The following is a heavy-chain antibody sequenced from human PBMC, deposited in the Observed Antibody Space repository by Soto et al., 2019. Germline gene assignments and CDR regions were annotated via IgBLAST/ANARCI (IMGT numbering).Heavy chain of an antibody. Sequence: SETLSLTCAGSGGSISRGGYFWSWIRQPPGKGLEWIGYIYHSGSTYYNPPLKSRVTISVDRSKNQFSLKLRSVTAADTAMYYCARQFIAAAGIDYWGQGTLVTVSS. D-gene: IGHD6-13*01. CDR3: ARQFIAAAGIDY. CDR1: GGSISRGGYF. CDR2: IYHSGST. V-gene: IGHV4-30-2*01. J-gene: IGHJ4*02.